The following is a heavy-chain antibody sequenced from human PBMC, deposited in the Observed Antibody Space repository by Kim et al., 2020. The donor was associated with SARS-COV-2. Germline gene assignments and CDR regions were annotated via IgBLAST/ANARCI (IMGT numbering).Heavy chain of an antibody. CDR3: ARANNFNY. Sequence: DGSEKYYVDHAKGRFTISRDNAKNSLYLEMNSLRDEDTALYYCARANNFNYWGQGTLVTVS. D-gene: IGHD7-27*01. CDR2: DGSEK. J-gene: IGHJ4*02. V-gene: IGHV3-7*03.